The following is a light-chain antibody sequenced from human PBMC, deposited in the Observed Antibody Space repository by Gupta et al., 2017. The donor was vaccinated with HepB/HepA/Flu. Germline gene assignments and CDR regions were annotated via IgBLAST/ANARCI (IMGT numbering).Light chain of an antibody. CDR2: WAS. Sequence: DIVMTQSPYSLAVSLGERATINCMSSQNILYSANNKNYLAWYQQRTGQPPKLLIYWASIRESGVPDRFSGSGSGTDFTLTISSLQAEDVAVYYCQQDDSSPLTFGGGTKVEIK. J-gene: IGKJ4*01. CDR3: QQDDSSPLT. CDR1: QNILYSANNKNY. V-gene: IGKV4-1*01.